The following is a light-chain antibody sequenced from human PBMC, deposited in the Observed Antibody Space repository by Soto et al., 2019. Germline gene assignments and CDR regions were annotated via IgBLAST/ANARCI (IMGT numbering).Light chain of an antibody. CDR1: QSISAS. V-gene: IGKV1-39*01. CDR2: RAS. CDR3: QQSYSSPWT. J-gene: IGKJ1*01. Sequence: DIQMTQSPSSLSASVGDSVTISCRASQSISASLNWYQQKPGAAPRLLISRASSVMSGVPPRFSGRGSGRDFTLTISSLRPEDIGTYFCQQSYSSPWTFGPWTKVELK.